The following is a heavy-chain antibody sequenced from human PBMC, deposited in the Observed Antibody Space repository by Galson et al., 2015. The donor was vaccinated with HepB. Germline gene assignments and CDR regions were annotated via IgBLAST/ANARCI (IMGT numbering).Heavy chain of an antibody. J-gene: IGHJ3*01. D-gene: IGHD3-10*01. CDR2: FDPEEGET. V-gene: IGHV1-24*01. CDR3: VGSGDFHAFYL. CDR1: GSTLNELS. Sequence: SVKVSCKVSGSTLNELSIHWVRQAPGKGLEWVGGFDPEEGETIYAQKFQDTLTMTEDTSTDTVYMELTSLTSGDTAIYFCVGSGDFHAFYLWGQGTMVTVSS.